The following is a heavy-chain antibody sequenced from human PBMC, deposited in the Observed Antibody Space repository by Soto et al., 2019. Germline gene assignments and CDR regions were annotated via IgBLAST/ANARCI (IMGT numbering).Heavy chain of an antibody. CDR2: SSNSGTFS. D-gene: IGHD1-1*01. CDR1: GFTFSDYY. CDR3: ARSGDNYNRLDY. J-gene: IGHJ4*02. Sequence: GGSLRLSCAGSGFTFSDYYISWIRQAPGKGLEWISYSSNSGTFSRYADSVKGRFSISRDNTKNLLYLQMNSLRAEDTAVYYCARSGDNYNRLDYWGQGTPVTVSS. V-gene: IGHV3-11*06.